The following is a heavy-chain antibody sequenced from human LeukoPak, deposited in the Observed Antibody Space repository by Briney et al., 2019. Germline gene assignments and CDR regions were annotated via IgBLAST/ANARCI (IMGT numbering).Heavy chain of an antibody. Sequence: PGGSLRLSCTPSGFTFSSYAMSWVRQAPGKGLEWVSAISGSGGGTDYADSVKGRFTISRANSKNTLYLQMNSLRAEDTAVYFCAKEAPRGDGYRNYFDYWGQGTLVTVSS. CDR3: AKEAPRGDGYRNYFDY. CDR1: GFTFSSYA. V-gene: IGHV3-23*01. D-gene: IGHD5-24*01. J-gene: IGHJ4*02. CDR2: ISGSGGGT.